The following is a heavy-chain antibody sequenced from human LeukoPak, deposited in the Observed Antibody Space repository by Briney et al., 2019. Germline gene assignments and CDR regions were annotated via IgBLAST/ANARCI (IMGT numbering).Heavy chain of an antibody. CDR1: GFIFSGYY. J-gene: IGHJ5*02. D-gene: IGHD6-19*01. CDR3: ARVVAGIDYFDP. V-gene: IGHV3-48*02. CDR2: ISSGSSTI. Sequence: PGGSLRLSCAASGSGFIFSGYYMSWVRQAPGKGLEWVSYISSGSSTIYYADSVRGRFTIPRDNAKNSLYLQLNSLRDDDTAVYYCARVVAGIDYFDPWGQGTLVTVSS.